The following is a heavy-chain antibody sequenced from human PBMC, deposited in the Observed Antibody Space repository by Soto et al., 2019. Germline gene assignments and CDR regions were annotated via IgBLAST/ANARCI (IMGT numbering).Heavy chain of an antibody. CDR3: ARGLLTYYDDSSGYPTLTGFDD. CDR2: IYYSGST. V-gene: IGHV4-31*03. CDR1: GGSISSGGYY. J-gene: IGHJ4*02. D-gene: IGHD3-22*01. Sequence: KPSETLSLTCTVSGGSISSGGYYWSWIRQHPGKGLEWIGYIYYSGSTYYNPSLKSRVTISVDTSKNQFSLKLSSVTAADTAVYYCARGLLTYYDDSSGYPTLTGFDDRGQGTLVTVSS.